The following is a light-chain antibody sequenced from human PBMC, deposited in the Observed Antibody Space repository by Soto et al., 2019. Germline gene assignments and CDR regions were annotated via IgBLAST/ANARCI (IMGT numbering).Light chain of an antibody. CDR3: QQLRSYPST. Sequence: DIQLTQSPSFLSASVGYRFTITCRASQDISSYLAWYQQKPGKAPTLLIYAASTLQSGVPSRFSGSGFGTDFTLTISSLQAEDFASYYCQQLRSYPSTFGGGTKGDIK. V-gene: IGKV1-9*01. CDR2: AAS. J-gene: IGKJ4*01. CDR1: QDISSY.